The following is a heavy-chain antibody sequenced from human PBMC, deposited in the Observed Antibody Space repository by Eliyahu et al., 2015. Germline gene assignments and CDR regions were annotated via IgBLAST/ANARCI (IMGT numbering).Heavy chain of an antibody. J-gene: IGHJ5*02. CDR1: GFTFXNAW. Sequence: EVQLVESGGGLVKPGGSLRLSCAASGFTFXNAWLTXVRRAPGKGLEWVGRIKSKTDGGTTDYAAPVKGRFTISRDDSKNTLYLQMNSLKTEDTAVYYCTTEGWDIVVVPAAILVSWFDPWGQGTLVTVSS. V-gene: IGHV3-15*01. CDR2: IKSKTDGGTT. CDR3: TTEGWDIVVVPAAILVSWFDP. D-gene: IGHD2-2*01.